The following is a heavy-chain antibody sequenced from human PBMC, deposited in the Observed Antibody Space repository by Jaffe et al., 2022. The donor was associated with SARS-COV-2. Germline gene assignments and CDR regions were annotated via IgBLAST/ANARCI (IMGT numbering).Heavy chain of an antibody. CDR1: GGTFSSYA. J-gene: IGHJ6*02. CDR2: IIPIFGTA. Sequence: QVQLVQSGAEVKKPGSSVKVSCKASGGTFSSYAISWVRQAPGQGLEWMGGIIPIFGTANYAQKFQGRVTITADESTSTAYMELSSLRSEDTAVYYCARGEYCSGGSCSRDYYYYYGMDVWGQGTTVTVSS. CDR3: ARGEYCSGGSCSRDYYYYYGMDV. V-gene: IGHV1-69*01. D-gene: IGHD2-15*01.